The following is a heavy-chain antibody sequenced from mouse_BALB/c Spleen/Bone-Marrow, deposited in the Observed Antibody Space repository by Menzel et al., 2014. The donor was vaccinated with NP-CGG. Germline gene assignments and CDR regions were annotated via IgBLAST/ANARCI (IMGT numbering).Heavy chain of an antibody. Sequence: EVMLVESGGDLVKPGGSLNLSCAAFGFTFSTYGMSWVRQTPDKRLEWVATISSGGGYTYYPDSVKGRFTISRDNANNTLYLQMSSLKSEDTAMYYCTRQRNWDHYAMDYWGQGTSVTVSS. CDR1: GFTFSTYG. D-gene: IGHD4-1*01. CDR3: TRQRNWDHYAMDY. V-gene: IGHV5-6*01. CDR2: ISSGGGYT. J-gene: IGHJ4*01.